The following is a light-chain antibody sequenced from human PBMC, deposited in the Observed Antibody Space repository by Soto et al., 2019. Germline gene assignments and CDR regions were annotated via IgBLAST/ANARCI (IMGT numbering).Light chain of an antibody. V-gene: IGKV3-15*01. CDR3: QQYNNWPPGT. J-gene: IGKJ1*01. CDR2: GAS. CDR1: QSVSSX. Sequence: EIVMTQSPATLSVSPGERATLSCRASQSVSSXLAWYQQKPGQAPRLLIYGASTRATGIPARFSGSGSGTEFTLTISSLQSEDXAVXYCQQYNNWPPGTFGXGTXVEIK.